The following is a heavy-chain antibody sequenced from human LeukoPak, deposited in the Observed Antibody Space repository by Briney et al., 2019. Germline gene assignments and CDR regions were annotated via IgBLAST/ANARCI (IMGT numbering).Heavy chain of an antibody. J-gene: IGHJ6*02. CDR2: IIPILGIA. CDR3: ARRITMVRGVMFYYYGMDV. V-gene: IGHV1-69*04. Sequence: SVKVSCKASGGTFSSYAISWVRQAPGQGLEWMGRIIPILGIANYAQKFQGRVTITADKSTSTAYMELSSLRSEDTAVYYCARRITMVRGVMFYYYGMDVWGQGTTVTVSS. D-gene: IGHD3-10*01. CDR1: GGTFSSYA.